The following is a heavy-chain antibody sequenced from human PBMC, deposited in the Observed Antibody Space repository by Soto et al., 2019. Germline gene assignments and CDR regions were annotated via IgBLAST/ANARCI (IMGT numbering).Heavy chain of an antibody. J-gene: IGHJ4*02. CDR2: IYYSGST. CDR3: ARAATYDSSLYYFDY. Sequence: SETLSLTCTVSGGSISSGGYYWSWIRQHPGKGLEWIGYIYYSGSTYYNPSLKSRVTISVDTSKNQFSLKLSSVTAADTAVYYCARAATYDSSLYYFDYWGQGTLVTVS. D-gene: IGHD3-22*01. V-gene: IGHV4-31*03. CDR1: GGSISSGGYY.